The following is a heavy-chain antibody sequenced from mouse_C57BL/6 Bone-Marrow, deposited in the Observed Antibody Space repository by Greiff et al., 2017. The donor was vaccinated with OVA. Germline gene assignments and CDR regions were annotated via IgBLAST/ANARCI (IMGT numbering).Heavy chain of an antibody. V-gene: IGHV5-6*01. J-gene: IGHJ2*01. CDR2: ISSGGSYT. CDR3: GLYYFDY. Sequence: EVKLMESGGDLVKPGGSLKLSCAASGFTFSSYGLSLVRPTPDKRLEWVANISSGGSYTYYPDSVKGRFTISRDNAKNTLYLQMSSLKSEDTAMYYCGLYYFDYWGQGTTLTVSS. CDR1: GFTFSSYG.